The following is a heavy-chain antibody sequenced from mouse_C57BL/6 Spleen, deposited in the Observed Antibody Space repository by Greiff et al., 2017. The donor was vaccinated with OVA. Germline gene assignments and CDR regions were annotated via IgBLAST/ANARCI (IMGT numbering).Heavy chain of an antibody. CDR2: VYPYNGGT. D-gene: IGHD2-13*01. Sequence: VQLQQSGPVLVKPGPSVKISCKASGFTFTDYYMHWVKQSYGKSLEWIGLVYPYNGGTSYNQKFKGKATLTVDTSSSTAYMERNSLTSEDSAVYYCARAGAGDYDDWYFDVWGTGNTVTVSS. J-gene: IGHJ1*03. CDR1: GFTFTDYY. V-gene: IGHV1-36*01. CDR3: ARAGAGDYDDWYFDV.